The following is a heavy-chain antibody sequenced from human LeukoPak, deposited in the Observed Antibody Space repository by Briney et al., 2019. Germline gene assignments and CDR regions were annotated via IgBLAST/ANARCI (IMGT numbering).Heavy chain of an antibody. CDR1: GFTFSSYW. CDR2: INSDGSST. V-gene: IGHV3-74*01. CDR3: ARLSSSWYGYYFDY. J-gene: IGHJ4*02. D-gene: IGHD6-13*01. Sequence: GGSLRLSCAASGFTFSSYWMHWVRQAPGKGLVWVSRINSDGSSTSYADSVKGRFTISRDNAKNTLYLQMNSLRAEDTAVYYCARLSSSWYGYYFDYWGQGTLVTVSS.